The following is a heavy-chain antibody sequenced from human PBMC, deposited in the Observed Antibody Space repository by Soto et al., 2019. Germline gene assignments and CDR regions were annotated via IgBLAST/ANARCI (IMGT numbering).Heavy chain of an antibody. Sequence: QITLNESGPTQVKPRQTLTLTCTFSGFSLTTSGVGVGWIRQSPGNAPEWLALIYWEDDKRYSPSLKSRLTITKDTSKNQVVLTSADLDPAEKAPSYCAHSVLRKIFGLVTTTAFYVYCWGQGTPIAVSS. CDR2: IYWEDDK. V-gene: IGHV2-5*02. D-gene: IGHD3-3*01. CDR1: GFSLTTSGVG. J-gene: IGHJ4*02. CDR3: AHSVLRKIFGLVTTTAFYVYC.